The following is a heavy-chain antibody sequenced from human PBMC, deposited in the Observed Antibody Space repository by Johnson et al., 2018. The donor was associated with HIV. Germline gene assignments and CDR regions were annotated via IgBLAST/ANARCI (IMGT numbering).Heavy chain of an antibody. V-gene: IGHV3-23*04. Sequence: EVQLVESGGGLVQPGGSLRLSCAASGFTFSSYAMSWVRQAPGKGLEWVSAIGTAGDTYYADSVKGRFTISRDNSKNTLYLQMNSLRAEDTAVYYCARSCRDGYTCNAFDIWGQGTMVTVSS. J-gene: IGHJ3*02. CDR2: IGTAGDT. CDR1: GFTFSSYA. D-gene: IGHD5-24*01. CDR3: ARSCRDGYTCNAFDI.